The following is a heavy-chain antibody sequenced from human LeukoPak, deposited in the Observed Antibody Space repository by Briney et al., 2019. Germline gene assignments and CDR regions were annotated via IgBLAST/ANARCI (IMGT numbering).Heavy chain of an antibody. CDR3: ARGRNYRYYYYYYMDV. CDR1: GGSISSYY. Sequence: SETLSLTCTVSGGSISSYYWSWIRQPPGKGLEWIGYIYYSGSTNYNPSLKSRVTISVDTSKNQFSLKLSSVTAAGTAVYYCARGRNYRYYYYYYMDVWGKGTTVTVSS. CDR2: IYYSGST. D-gene: IGHD4-11*01. V-gene: IGHV4-59*01. J-gene: IGHJ6*03.